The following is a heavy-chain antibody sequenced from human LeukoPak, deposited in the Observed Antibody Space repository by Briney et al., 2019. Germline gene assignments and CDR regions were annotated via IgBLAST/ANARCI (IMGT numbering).Heavy chain of an antibody. CDR2: ISGSGGST. CDR3: AKCPKPAMVDY. CDR1: GSTFSGYA. Sequence: GASLRLSCAASGSTFSGYAMSWVRPAPGKGLEWVSAISGSGGSTYYADSVKGRFTISRDNSKNTLYLQMNSLRAEDTAVYYCAKCPKPAMVDYWGQGTLVTVSS. V-gene: IGHV3-23*01. J-gene: IGHJ4*02. D-gene: IGHD5-18*01.